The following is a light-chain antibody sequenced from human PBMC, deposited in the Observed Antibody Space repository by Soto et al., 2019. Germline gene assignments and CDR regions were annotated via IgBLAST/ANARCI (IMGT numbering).Light chain of an antibody. CDR2: AAS. J-gene: IGKJ3*01. CDR3: QQSYSTPPG. CDR1: QSISSY. V-gene: IGKV1-39*01. Sequence: DIQMTQSPSSLSASVGDRVTITCRASQSISSYLNWYQQNPGKAPKLLIYAASSLQSGVPSRFSGSGSGTDFTLTISSLQPEDFATYYCQQSYSTPPGFGPGTKVDIK.